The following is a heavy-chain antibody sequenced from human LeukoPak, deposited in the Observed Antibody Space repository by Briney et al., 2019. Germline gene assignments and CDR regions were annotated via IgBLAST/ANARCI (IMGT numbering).Heavy chain of an antibody. CDR3: ARLLDNDISGDPDTFDV. CDR2: VSSDGTT. Sequence: PSETLSLTCSISGDSVTSSYWNWIRQPPGKGLEWIGYVSSDGTTNYIPSLRSRIVMSVDTAKNDISLNLTSVTAADTAIYYCARLLDNDISGDPDTFDVWGQGTTVIVSS. D-gene: IGHD3-22*01. V-gene: IGHV4-59*08. CDR1: GDSVTSSY. J-gene: IGHJ3*01.